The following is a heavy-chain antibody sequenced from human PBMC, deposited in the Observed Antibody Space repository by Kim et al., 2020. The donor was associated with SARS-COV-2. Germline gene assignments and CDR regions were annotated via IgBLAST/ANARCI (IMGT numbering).Heavy chain of an antibody. CDR1: GFSFHDYT. Sequence: GGSLRLSCAASGFSFHDYTFHWIRQAPGKGLEWVSLISWDGGRTYYADPVKGRFTVSSDNTKNSLYLQMYSLTTEDTALYYCAKERLGREIWGYGMDVWGQGTTVTVSS. D-gene: IGHD3-16*01. V-gene: IGHV3-43*01. J-gene: IGHJ6*02. CDR3: AKERLGREIWGYGMDV. CDR2: ISWDGGRT.